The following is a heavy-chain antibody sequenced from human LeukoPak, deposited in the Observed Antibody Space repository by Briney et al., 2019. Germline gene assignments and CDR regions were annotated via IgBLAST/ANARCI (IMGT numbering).Heavy chain of an antibody. V-gene: IGHV3-74*01. CDR3: ARDNDFWSGYPIDY. J-gene: IGHJ4*02. Sequence: TGGSLRLSCAASGFTFGSPWMHWVRKAPGKGLVWVSRINSDGSATAYADSVKGRFTISRDNAENTLYLQMNSLRAEDTAVYYWARDNDFWSGYPIDYWGQGTLVTVSS. CDR1: GFTFGSPW. CDR2: INSDGSAT. D-gene: IGHD3-3*01.